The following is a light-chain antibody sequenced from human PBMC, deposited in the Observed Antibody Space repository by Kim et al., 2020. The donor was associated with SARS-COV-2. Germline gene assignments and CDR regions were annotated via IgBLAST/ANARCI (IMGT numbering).Light chain of an antibody. CDR3: QLWDNDSDHWV. Sequence: APGKTARLTCGGNNIGSQSVHWYQQKPGRAPVVVIFYDSDRPSGIPERISGSNSGDTATLTISSVEAGDEADYYCQLWDNDSDHWVFGGGTKLTVL. CDR2: YDS. J-gene: IGLJ3*02. V-gene: IGLV3-21*01. CDR1: NIGSQS.